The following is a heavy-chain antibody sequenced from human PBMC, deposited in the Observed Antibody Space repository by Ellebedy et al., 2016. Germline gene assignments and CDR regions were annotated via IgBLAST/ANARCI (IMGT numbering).Heavy chain of an antibody. D-gene: IGHD3-3*01. CDR3: ASAGDYDFWSGYARLDY. V-gene: IGHV1-69*04. Sequence: ASVKVSCKASGGTFSSYAISWVRQAPGQGLEWMGRIIPILGIANYAQKFQGRVTITADKSTSTAYMELSSLRSEDTAVYYCASAGDYDFWSGYARLDYWGQGTLVTVSS. CDR1: GGTFSSYA. J-gene: IGHJ4*02. CDR2: IIPILGIA.